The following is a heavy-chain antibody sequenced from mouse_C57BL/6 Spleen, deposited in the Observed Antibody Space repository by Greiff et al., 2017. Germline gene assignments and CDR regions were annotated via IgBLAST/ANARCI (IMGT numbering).Heavy chain of an antibody. CDR3: ARVDYNYDEYDMGY. CDR2: IYPRDGST. CDR1: GYTFTDHT. Sequence: QVQLQQSDAELVKPGASVKISCKVSGYTFTDHTIHWMKQRPEQGLEWIGYIYPRDGSTKYNDKFKGKATLTADKSSSTAYMQLNSLTSEDAAVCYCARVDYNYDEYDMGYWGKGASVTVSS. J-gene: IGHJ4*01. V-gene: IGHV1-78*01. D-gene: IGHD2-12*01.